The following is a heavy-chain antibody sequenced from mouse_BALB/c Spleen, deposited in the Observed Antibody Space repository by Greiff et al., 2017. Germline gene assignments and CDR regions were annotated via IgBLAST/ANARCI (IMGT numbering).Heavy chain of an antibody. CDR2: IYPYNGGT. Sequence: VQLQQSGPELVKPGASVKISCKASGYTFTDYNMHWVKQSHGKSLEWIGYIYPYNGGTGYNQKFKSKATLTVDSSSSTAYMELRSLTSEDSAVYYCANYDSFAYWGQGTLVTVSA. CDR1: GYTFTDYN. D-gene: IGHD2-4*01. J-gene: IGHJ3*01. V-gene: IGHV1S29*02. CDR3: ANYDSFAY.